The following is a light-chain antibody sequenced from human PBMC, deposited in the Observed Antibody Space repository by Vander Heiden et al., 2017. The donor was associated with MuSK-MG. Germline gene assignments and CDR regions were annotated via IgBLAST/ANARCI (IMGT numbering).Light chain of an antibody. Sequence: DIQMTQSPSTLSASVGDRVTITCRASQSISSWLAWYQQKPGKAPKLLIYTASTLESGVPSRFSGSGSGTEFTLTISSLQPDDSATYYCQQDYSYPFTFGHGTKVEIK. V-gene: IGKV1-5*03. J-gene: IGKJ3*01. CDR2: TAS. CDR3: QQDYSYPFT. CDR1: QSISSW.